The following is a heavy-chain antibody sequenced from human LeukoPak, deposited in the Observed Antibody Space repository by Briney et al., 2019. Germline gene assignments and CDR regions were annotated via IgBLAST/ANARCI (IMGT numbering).Heavy chain of an antibody. CDR1: GVSISSYN. V-gene: IGHV4-4*07. D-gene: IGHD2-2*01. Sequence: SETLSLTCAVSGVSISSYNWSWIRQPAGKGLEWIGRIYTSGSTNYNPSLKSRVTMSVDTSKNQFSLKLSSVTAADTAVYYCARDRPRLGCCSSTSCYNWFDPWGQGTLVTVSS. CDR2: IYTSGST. J-gene: IGHJ5*02. CDR3: ARDRPRLGCCSSTSCYNWFDP.